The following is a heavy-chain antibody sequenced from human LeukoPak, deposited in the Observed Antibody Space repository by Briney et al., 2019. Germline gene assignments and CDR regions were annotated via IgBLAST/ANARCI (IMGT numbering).Heavy chain of an antibody. Sequence: GGSLRLSCAASGFTFSNAWMNWVRQAPGKGLEWVGRIESKTDGGTTDYAAPVKDRFTISRDDSKSTLYLQMNSLKTEDTAVYYCTRETGDYVSDYWGQGTLVTVSS. D-gene: IGHD4-17*01. V-gene: IGHV3-15*04. CDR2: IESKTDGGTT. CDR1: GFTFSNAW. J-gene: IGHJ4*02. CDR3: TRETGDYVSDY.